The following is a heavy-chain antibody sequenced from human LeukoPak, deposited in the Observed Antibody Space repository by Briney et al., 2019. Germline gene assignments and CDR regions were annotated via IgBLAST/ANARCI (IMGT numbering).Heavy chain of an antibody. J-gene: IGHJ6*02. CDR3: ARAGERYYDFWSGYSTSIYGMDV. Sequence: SETLSLTCTVSVGSISSYYWNWIRQPPGKGLEWIGYIYYSGSTNYNPSLKSRVTISVDTSKNQFSLKLSSVTAADTAVYYCARAGERYYDFWSGYSTSIYGMDVWGQGTTVTVSS. CDR1: VGSISSYY. V-gene: IGHV4-59*08. CDR2: IYYSGST. D-gene: IGHD3-3*01.